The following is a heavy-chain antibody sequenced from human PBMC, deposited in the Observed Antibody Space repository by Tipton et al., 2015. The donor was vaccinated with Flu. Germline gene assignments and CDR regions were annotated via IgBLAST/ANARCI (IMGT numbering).Heavy chain of an antibody. J-gene: IGHJ6*03. CDR1: GASISSSGYS. D-gene: IGHD1-14*01. CDR3: ARAYRDPIPPYYYYYYYMDV. CDR2: IYYNGDI. Sequence: GLVKPSETLSLTYTVSGASISSSGYSWGWLRQPPGKGLEWIGSIYYNGDIYYNPSLKSRVTISVDTSKNQFSLRLSSVTAADTAVYYCARAYRDPIPPYYYYYYYMDVWGKGTTVTVSS. V-gene: IGHV4-39*07.